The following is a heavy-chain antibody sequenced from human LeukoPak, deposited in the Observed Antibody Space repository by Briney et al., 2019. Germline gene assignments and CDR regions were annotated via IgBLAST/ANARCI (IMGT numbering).Heavy chain of an antibody. J-gene: IGHJ3*02. V-gene: IGHV3-23*01. CDR2: ISGSGGST. D-gene: IGHD5-12*01. Sequence: PGGSLRLSCEASGFTFNNYAMNWVRQTPGKELEWVSSISGSGGSTFYAASVKGRFTISRDNSKTKVYLQMNSLRAEDTAVYYCTMDIGIVAHDASDIWGQGTMVTVSS. CDR1: GFTFNNYA. CDR3: TMDIGIVAHDASDI.